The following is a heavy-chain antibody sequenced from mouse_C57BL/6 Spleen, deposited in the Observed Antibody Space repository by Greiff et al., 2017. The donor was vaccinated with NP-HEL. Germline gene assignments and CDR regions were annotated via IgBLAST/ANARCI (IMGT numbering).Heavy chain of an antibody. D-gene: IGHD2-5*01. CDR1: GFNIKDYY. CDR3: TTIVTTGFAY. Sequence: VQLQQSGAELVRPGASVKLSCTASGFNIKDYYMHWVKQRPEQGLEWIGRIDPEDGDTEYAPKFQGKATMTADTSPNTAYLQLSSLTSEDTAVYYCTTIVTTGFAYWGQGTLVTVSA. V-gene: IGHV14-1*01. J-gene: IGHJ3*01. CDR2: IDPEDGDT.